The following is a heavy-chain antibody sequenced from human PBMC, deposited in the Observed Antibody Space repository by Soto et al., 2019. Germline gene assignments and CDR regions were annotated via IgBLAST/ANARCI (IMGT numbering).Heavy chain of an antibody. V-gene: IGHV1-18*01. Sequence: ASVKASCKSSGGTIRSYAISWVRQAPEQGLEWMGWISAYNGNTNYAQKLQGRVTMTTDTSTSTAYMELRSLRSDDTAVYYCARDPRVAGATRSWGAFDIWGQGTMVTVSS. J-gene: IGHJ3*02. CDR3: ARDPRVAGATRSWGAFDI. CDR1: GGTIRSYA. CDR2: ISAYNGNT. D-gene: IGHD1-26*01.